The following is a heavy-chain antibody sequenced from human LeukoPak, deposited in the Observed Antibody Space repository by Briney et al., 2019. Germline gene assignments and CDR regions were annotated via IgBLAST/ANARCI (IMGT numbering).Heavy chain of an antibody. V-gene: IGHV5-51*01. J-gene: IGHJ3*02. Sequence: GESLKISCQGSGYTFTSYWIGWVRQMPGKGLEWMGIIYPGDSDTTYSPSFQGQVTISADNSISTAYLQWSSLKASDTAMYYCARRVGGSAFDIWGQGTMVTVSS. CDR3: ARRVGGSAFDI. CDR1: GYTFTSYW. CDR2: IYPGDSDT. D-gene: IGHD3-3*01.